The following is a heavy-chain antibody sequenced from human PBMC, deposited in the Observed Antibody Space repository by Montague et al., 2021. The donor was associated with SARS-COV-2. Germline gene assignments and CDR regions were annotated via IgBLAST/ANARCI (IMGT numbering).Heavy chain of an antibody. CDR1: GASIDTGNHY. J-gene: IGHJ6*02. CDR2: IYNSGPT. Sequence: TLSLTCRVSGASIDTGNHYWTWIRQSDGQGLEWIGNIYNSGPTNYNPSLKSRVTISLDRAKNHFSLLLSSVTAADTATYYCGRDSVSYGLDVWGQGTTVTVSS. V-gene: IGHV4-61*09. D-gene: IGHD3-16*01. CDR3: GRDSVSYGLDV.